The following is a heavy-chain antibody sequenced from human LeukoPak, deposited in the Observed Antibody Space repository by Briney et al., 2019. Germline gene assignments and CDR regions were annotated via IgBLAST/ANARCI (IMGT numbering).Heavy chain of an antibody. CDR1: GGSISSDRYY. Sequence: SETLSLTCTVSGGSISSDRYYWGWIRQPPGKGLEWIGSIYYSGSTYYNPSLKSRATISVDTSKNQFSLKLSSVTAADTAVYYCARLPGSIDDVWGKGTTVTVSS. CDR2: IYYSGST. J-gene: IGHJ6*04. D-gene: IGHD7-27*01. V-gene: IGHV4-39*01. CDR3: ARLPGSIDDV.